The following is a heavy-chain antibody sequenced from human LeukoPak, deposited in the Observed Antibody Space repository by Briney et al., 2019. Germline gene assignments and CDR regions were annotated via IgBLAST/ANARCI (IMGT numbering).Heavy chain of an antibody. V-gene: IGHV4-34*01. J-gene: IGHJ3*02. CDR1: GGSFSGYY. CDR2: INHSGST. Sequence: PSETLSLTCAVYGGSFSGYYWSWIRQPPGKGLEWIGEINHSGSTNYNPSLKSRVTISVDTSKNQFSLKLSSVTAADTAVYYCAREGYCSSTSCPGGAFDIWGQGTMVTVSS. D-gene: IGHD2-2*01. CDR3: AREGYCSSTSCPGGAFDI.